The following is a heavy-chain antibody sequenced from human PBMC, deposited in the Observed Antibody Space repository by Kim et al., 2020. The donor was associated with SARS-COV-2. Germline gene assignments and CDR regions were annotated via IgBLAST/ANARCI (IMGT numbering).Heavy chain of an antibody. D-gene: IGHD3-16*02. CDR3: ARHAYDYVWGSYRYTPPFDY. Sequence: RVTISVDTSKNQFSLKLSSVTAADTAVYYCARHAYDYVWGSYRYTPPFDYWGQGTLVTVSS. J-gene: IGHJ4*02. V-gene: IGHV4-59*08.